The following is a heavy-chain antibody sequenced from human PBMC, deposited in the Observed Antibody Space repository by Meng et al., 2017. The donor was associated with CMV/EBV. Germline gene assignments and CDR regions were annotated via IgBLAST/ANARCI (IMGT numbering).Heavy chain of an antibody. CDR3: ATGGGIRGVTEEYYYYGMDV. CDR2: IIPIFGTA. D-gene: IGHD3-10*01. CDR1: GGTFSSYA. J-gene: IGHJ6*02. V-gene: IGHV1-69*05. Sequence: SVKVSCKASGGTFSSYAISWVRQAPGQGPEWMGGIIPIFGTANYAQKFQGRVTITTDESTSTAYMELSSLRSEDTAVYYCATGGGIRGVTEEYYYYGMDVWGQGTTVTVSS.